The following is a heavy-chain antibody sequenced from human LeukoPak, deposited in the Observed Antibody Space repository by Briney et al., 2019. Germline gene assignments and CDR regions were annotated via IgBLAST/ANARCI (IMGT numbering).Heavy chain of an antibody. V-gene: IGHV4-59*01. CDR1: GGSISSYY. Sequence: SETLSLTCTVSGGSISSYYWSWIRQPPGKGLEWIGYIYYSGSTNYNPSLKSRVTISVDTSKNQFSLKLSSVTAADTAVYYCARGVYPTFEGAFDIWGQGTMVTVSS. CDR3: ARGVYPTFEGAFDI. CDR2: IYYSGST. J-gene: IGHJ3*02. D-gene: IGHD2/OR15-2a*01.